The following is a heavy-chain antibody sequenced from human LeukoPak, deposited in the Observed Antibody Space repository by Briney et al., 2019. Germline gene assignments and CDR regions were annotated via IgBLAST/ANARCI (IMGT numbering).Heavy chain of an antibody. V-gene: IGHV4-34*01. Sequence: SETLSLTCAVYGGSFSGYYWSWIRQPPVKVLEWIGEINHSGSTNYNPSLKSRVTISVDTSKNQFSLKLSSVTAADTAVYYCARAKRGSITGTTKIDYWGQGTLVTVSS. CDR3: ARAKRGSITGTTKIDY. J-gene: IGHJ4*02. D-gene: IGHD1-7*01. CDR2: INHSGST. CDR1: GGSFSGYY.